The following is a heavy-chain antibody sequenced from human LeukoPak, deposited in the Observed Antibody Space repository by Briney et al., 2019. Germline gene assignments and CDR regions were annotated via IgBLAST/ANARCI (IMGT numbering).Heavy chain of an antibody. V-gene: IGHV1-18*01. CDR3: ARELPYYYDSSGYFVRPGGLYYYYMDV. J-gene: IGHJ6*03. Sequence: ASLKLSCTASGYTFTSYGISWVRQAPGKGLEWIAWISAYNGNTYYAQTLQGRVTITTDTSTSTAYMQMKSLRSDDTAVYYCARELPYYYDSSGYFVRPGGLYYYYMDVWGKGTTVTISS. CDR1: GYTFTSYG. D-gene: IGHD3-22*01. CDR2: ISAYNGNT.